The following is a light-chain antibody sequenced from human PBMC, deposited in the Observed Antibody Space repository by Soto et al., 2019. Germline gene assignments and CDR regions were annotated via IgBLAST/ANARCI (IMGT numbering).Light chain of an antibody. CDR1: QSVSTY. J-gene: IGKJ1*01. CDR2: DAS. CDR3: QQRSNWPPTWT. Sequence: EIELTQSPATLSLSPGERATLSCRASQSVSTYLAWYQQKPGQAPRLLIYDASKRATGIPARFSGSGSGTDFTLTITSLEPEDFGVYYCQQRSNWPPTWTFGQGTKVDIK. V-gene: IGKV3-11*01.